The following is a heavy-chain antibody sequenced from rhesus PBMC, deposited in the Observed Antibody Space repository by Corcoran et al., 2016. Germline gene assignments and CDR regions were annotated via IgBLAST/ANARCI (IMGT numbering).Heavy chain of an antibody. J-gene: IGHJ4*01. CDR2: IYWNDSK. D-gene: IGHD6-31*01. Sequence: QVTLKESGPALVKPTQTLTLTCTFSGFSISTTGTGVGWIRQPPGKALEWLASIYWNDSKYYSTSLKSRLTSSKDTSKNQVVLTMANMDPVDTATYYCARGPLYSSGWYYFDYWGQGVLVTVSS. CDR3: ARGPLYSSGWYYFDY. CDR1: GFSISTTGTG. V-gene: IGHV2-95*01.